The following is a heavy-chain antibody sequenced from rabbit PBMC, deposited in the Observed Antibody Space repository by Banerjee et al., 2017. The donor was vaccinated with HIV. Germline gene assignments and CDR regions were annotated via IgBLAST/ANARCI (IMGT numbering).Heavy chain of an antibody. V-gene: IGHV1S45*01. CDR2: IYTGSSGST. J-gene: IGHJ4*01. Sequence: YWMWWVRQAPGKGLEWIACIYTGSSGSTYYARWAKGRFTISKTSSTTVTLQMTSLTAADTATYFCARDLAGVIGWNFNLWGPGTLVTVS. CDR3: ARDLAGVIGWNFNL. D-gene: IGHD4-1*01. CDR1: YW.